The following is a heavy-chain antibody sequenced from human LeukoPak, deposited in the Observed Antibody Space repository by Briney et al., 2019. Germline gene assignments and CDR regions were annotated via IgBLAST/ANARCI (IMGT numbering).Heavy chain of an antibody. CDR3: ARALLGEADIVVVPAAPGDWFDP. D-gene: IGHD2-2*01. J-gene: IGHJ5*02. Sequence: PSETLSLTCTVSGGSISSGGYYWSWIRQPPGKGLEWIGYIYHSGSTYYNPSLKSRVTISVDTSKNQFSLKLSSVTAADTAVYYCARALLGEADIVVVPAAPGDWFDPWGQGTLVTVSS. V-gene: IGHV4-30-2*01. CDR2: IYHSGST. CDR1: GGSISSGGYY.